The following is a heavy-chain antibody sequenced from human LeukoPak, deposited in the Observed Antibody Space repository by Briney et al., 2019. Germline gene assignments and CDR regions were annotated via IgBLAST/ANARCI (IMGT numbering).Heavy chain of an antibody. CDR2: IYYSGST. Sequence: SDTLSLTCAVSGYSISSSNWWGWIRQPPGKGLEWIGYIYYSGSTYYNPSLKSRVTISVDTSKNQFSLKLSSVTAADTAVYYCARGVAGTWLYYYYYMDVWGKGTTVTVSS. D-gene: IGHD6-19*01. CDR3: ARGVAGTWLYYYYYMDV. V-gene: IGHV4-28*03. J-gene: IGHJ6*03. CDR1: GYSISSSNW.